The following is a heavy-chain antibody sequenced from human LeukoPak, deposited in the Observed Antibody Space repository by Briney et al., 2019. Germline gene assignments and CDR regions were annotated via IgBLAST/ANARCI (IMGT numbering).Heavy chain of an antibody. Sequence: GASVKVSCKASGYTFTSYDINWVRQATGQGLEWMGWMNPNSGNTGYAQKFQGRVTITRNTSISTAYMELSSLRSEDTAVYYCARGTRITIFGVVITKYYFDYWGQGTLVTVSS. CDR2: MNPNSGNT. D-gene: IGHD3-3*01. CDR1: GYTFTSYD. J-gene: IGHJ4*02. V-gene: IGHV1-8*03. CDR3: ARGTRITIFGVVITKYYFDY.